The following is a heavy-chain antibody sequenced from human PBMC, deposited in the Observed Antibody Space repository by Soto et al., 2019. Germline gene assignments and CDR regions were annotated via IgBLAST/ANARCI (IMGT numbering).Heavy chain of an antibody. CDR3: ARGINGISHPYQFDL. D-gene: IGHD2-8*01. V-gene: IGHV5-51*01. CDR2: IYPGDSDT. CDR1: GYTFTGYW. J-gene: IGHJ4*02. Sequence: GESLKISCQGSGYTFTGYWIGWVRQMSGEGLEWMGIIYPGDSDTRYSPSFRGQVTISADKSLNTAYLQWSSLKASDTALYYCARGINGISHPYQFDLWGQGTLVPVSS.